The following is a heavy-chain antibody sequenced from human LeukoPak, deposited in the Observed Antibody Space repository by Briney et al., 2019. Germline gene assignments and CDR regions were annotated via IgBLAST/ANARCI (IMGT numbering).Heavy chain of an antibody. CDR1: GFTFDDYA. CDR2: ISWNSGSI. Sequence: SLRLSCAASGFTFDDYAMHWVRQAPGKGLEWVSGISWNSGSIGYADSVKGRFAISRDNAKNSLYLQMNSLRAEDTAVYYCAKDDGSGWYYFDYWGQGTLVTVSS. D-gene: IGHD6-19*01. CDR3: AKDDGSGWYYFDY. J-gene: IGHJ4*02. V-gene: IGHV3-9*01.